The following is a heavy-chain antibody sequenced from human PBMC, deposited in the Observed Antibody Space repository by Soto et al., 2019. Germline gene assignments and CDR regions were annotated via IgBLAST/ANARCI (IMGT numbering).Heavy chain of an antibody. J-gene: IGHJ4*02. CDR2: IYYSGST. V-gene: IGHV4-39*01. Sequence: SETLSLTCTVSGGSISSSSYYWGWIRQPPGRGLEWIGSIYYSGSTYYKQSLKSRVTISVDTSKNQFSLKLSSVTAADTAVYYCARLLRNYDYIWGSYPATNFDYWGQGTLVTVSS. CDR3: ARLLRNYDYIWGSYPATNFDY. D-gene: IGHD3-16*02. CDR1: GGSISSSSYY.